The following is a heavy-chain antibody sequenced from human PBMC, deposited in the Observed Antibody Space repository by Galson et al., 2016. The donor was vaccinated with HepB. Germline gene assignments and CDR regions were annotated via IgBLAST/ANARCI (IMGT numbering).Heavy chain of an antibody. V-gene: IGHV3-23*01. CDR3: AKGKRYSDSGSYYVDY. J-gene: IGHJ4*02. D-gene: IGHD3-10*01. CDR2: INYSGSNT. Sequence: LRLSCAASGFTFRSYDMSWVRQAPGKGLEWVSGINYSGSNTYYADSVKGRFTISRDNSKNTLYLQMNSLRVEDSAVYYCAKGKRYSDSGSYYVDYWGREPWSPSPQ. CDR1: GFTFRSYD.